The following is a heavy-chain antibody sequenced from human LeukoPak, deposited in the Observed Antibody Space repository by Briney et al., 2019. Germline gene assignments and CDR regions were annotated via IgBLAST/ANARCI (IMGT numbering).Heavy chain of an antibody. CDR3: ARDFAHSDFWSGKYYFDY. D-gene: IGHD3-3*01. CDR2: IKQDGSEK. V-gene: IGHV3-7*01. J-gene: IGHJ4*02. Sequence: GGSLRLSCAASGFTFSSYWMSWVRQAPGKGLEWVANIKQDGSEKYYVDSVKGRFTISRDNARNSLYLQMNSLRAEDTAVYYCARDFAHSDFWSGKYYFDYWGQETLVTVSS. CDR1: GFTFSSYW.